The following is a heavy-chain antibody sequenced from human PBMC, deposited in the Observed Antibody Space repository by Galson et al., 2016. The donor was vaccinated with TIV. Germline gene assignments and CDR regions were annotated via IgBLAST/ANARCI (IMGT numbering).Heavy chain of an antibody. CDR1: GFTFSSND. CDR2: ISYDGGDK. Sequence: SLRLSCAASGFTFSSNDVHWVRQAPGKGLEWVAFISYDGGDKYYADSVRGRFTISRDNSKNMLYLQMNSLRAEDTAVYYCTKDTGTYFDSYYYGMNVWGQGTTVTVSS. J-gene: IGHJ6*02. CDR3: TKDTGTYFDSYYYGMNV. V-gene: IGHV3-30*18. D-gene: IGHD3-22*01.